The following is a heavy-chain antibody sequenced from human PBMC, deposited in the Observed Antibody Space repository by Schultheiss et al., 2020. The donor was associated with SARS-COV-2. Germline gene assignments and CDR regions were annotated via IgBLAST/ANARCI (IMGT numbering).Heavy chain of an antibody. Sequence: GGSLRLSCVASGFTFSMYATDWVRQAPGKGLEWVSSLTDSDGSTYYAGSVEGRFTMSRDSSKNTLYLQMNSLRAEDTAVYYCAKGGLKGVDSWGQGTLVTVSS. CDR2: LTDSDGST. V-gene: IGHV3-23*01. D-gene: IGHD3-16*01. CDR1: GFTFSMYA. CDR3: AKGGLKGVDS. J-gene: IGHJ4*02.